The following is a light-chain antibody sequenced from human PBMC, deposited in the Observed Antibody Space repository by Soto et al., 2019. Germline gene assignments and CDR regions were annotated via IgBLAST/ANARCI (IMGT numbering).Light chain of an antibody. J-gene: IGKJ1*01. Sequence: DIQMTQSPSSLSASVGDRVTITCRASRSISNYFNWYQQKSGKAPRLLIYAASSLQPGVPSRFSGTGTGTAFTLTITSLQPEDSATYYCQQSYSVPRFGQGTRVDLK. CDR1: RSISNY. CDR3: QQSYSVPR. V-gene: IGKV1-39*01. CDR2: AAS.